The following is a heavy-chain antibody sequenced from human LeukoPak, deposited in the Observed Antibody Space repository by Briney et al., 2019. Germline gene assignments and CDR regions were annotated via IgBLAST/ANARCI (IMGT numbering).Heavy chain of an antibody. CDR1: GGSISSYY. CDR2: IYYSGST. CDR3: ARVGGSWPLNWFDP. D-gene: IGHD6-13*01. J-gene: IGHJ5*02. V-gene: IGHV4-59*01. Sequence: PSETLSLTCTVSGGSISSYYWSWIRQPPGKGLEWIGYIYYSGSTNYNPSLKSRVTISVDTSKNQFSLKLSSVTAADTAVYYCARVGGSWPLNWFDPWGQGTLVTVSS.